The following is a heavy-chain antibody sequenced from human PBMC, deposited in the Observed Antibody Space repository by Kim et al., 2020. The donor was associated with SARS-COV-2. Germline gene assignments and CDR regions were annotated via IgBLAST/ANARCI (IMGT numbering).Heavy chain of an antibody. CDR1: GYTFTGYY. Sequence: ASVKVSCKASGYTFTGYYMHWVRQAPGEGLEWMGRINPNSGGTNYAQKFQGRVTMTRDTSINTAYMELSRLRSDDTAVYYCARDGGYGGNSYYYYYGMDVWGQGTTVTVSS. V-gene: IGHV1-2*06. J-gene: IGHJ6*02. CDR2: INPNSGGT. CDR3: ARDGGYGGNSYYYYYGMDV. D-gene: IGHD4-17*01.